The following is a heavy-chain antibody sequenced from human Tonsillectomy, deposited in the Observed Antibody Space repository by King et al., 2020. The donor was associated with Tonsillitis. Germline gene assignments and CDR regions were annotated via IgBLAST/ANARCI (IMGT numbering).Heavy chain of an antibody. CDR3: ARVAFSYGSGPLDY. CDR1: GFMISTYA. V-gene: IGHV3-30-3*01. J-gene: IGHJ4*02. D-gene: IGHD3-10*01. CDR2: ISYDGSNK. Sequence: VQLVESGGGVVQPGRSLRLSCAASGFMISTYALHWVRQAPGKGLEWVAVISYDGSNKYYADSVKGRFSITRDNSQNTLYLQMNNMRVEDTAVYYCARVAFSYGSGPLDYWGQGALVTVSS.